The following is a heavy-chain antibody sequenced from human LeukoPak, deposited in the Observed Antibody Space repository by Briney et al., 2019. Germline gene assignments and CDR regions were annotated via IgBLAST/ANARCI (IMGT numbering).Heavy chain of an antibody. CDR2: IYYSGST. D-gene: IGHD4-23*01. J-gene: IGHJ6*02. Sequence: PSETLSLTCTVSGGSISSYYWSWIRQPPGKGLEWIGYIYYSGSTNYNPSLKSRVTISVDTSKNQFSLKLSSVTAADTAVYYCCYGGNSVGYYGMDVWGQGTTVTVSS. V-gene: IGHV4-59*01. CDR3: CYGGNSVGYYGMDV. CDR1: GGSISSYY.